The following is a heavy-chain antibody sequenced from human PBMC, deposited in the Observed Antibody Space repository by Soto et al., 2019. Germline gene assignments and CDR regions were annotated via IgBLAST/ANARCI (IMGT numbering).Heavy chain of an antibody. CDR3: GRAGAYSGRIPDY. J-gene: IGHJ4*02. D-gene: IGHD5-12*01. V-gene: IGHV3-74*01. CDR2: INSDGSST. Sequence: GGSLRLSCAASGFTFSSYWMHWVRQAPGKGLVWVSRINSDGSSTCYADSVKGRFTISRDNAKNTLYLQMNSLRAEDTAVYYCGRAGAYSGRIPDYWGQGTLVTVSS. CDR1: GFTFSSYW.